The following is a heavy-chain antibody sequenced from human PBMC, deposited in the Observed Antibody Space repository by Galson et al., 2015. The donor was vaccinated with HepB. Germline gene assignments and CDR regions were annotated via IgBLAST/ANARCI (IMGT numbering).Heavy chain of an antibody. J-gene: IGHJ4*02. CDR3: AKYGLRLGVGGTTLSSKYYFDY. CDR1: GFAFNTCS. V-gene: IGHV3-23*01. D-gene: IGHD1-26*01. Sequence: SLRLSCAASGFAFNTCSMTWVRQAPGKGLEWVSTISGNAGRVYYADSVKGRFTISRDNYKNTLYLQMNSLGAEDTAVYYCAKYGLRLGVGGTTLSSKYYFDYWGQGTLVTVSS. CDR2: ISGNAGRV.